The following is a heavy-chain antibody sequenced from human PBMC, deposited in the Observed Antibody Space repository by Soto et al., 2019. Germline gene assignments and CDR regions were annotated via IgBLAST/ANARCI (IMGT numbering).Heavy chain of an antibody. CDR3: GRESSGSGWSFDF. CDR1: GYTFTSFG. D-gene: IGHD6-19*01. Sequence: QVQLVQSGAELKKPGASMKVSCKASGYTFTSFGVTWVRQAPGQGLEWMGWINTYTQNTKYAHNFQGRVTMTTDTSTTTSYMELRSLRSDDTAVYYCGRESSGSGWSFDFWGQGSLVTVSS. V-gene: IGHV1-18*04. CDR2: INTYTQNT. J-gene: IGHJ4*02.